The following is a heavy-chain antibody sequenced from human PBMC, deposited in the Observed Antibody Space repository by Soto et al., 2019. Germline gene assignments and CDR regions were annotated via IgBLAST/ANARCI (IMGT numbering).Heavy chain of an antibody. V-gene: IGHV3-72*01. J-gene: IGHJ3*02. CDR2: IRNKINNYNT. CDR1: GFTFRDYY. Sequence: EVLLVESGGGLVQPGGSLRLSCAASGFTFRDYYMDWVRQAPGKGLEWVGRIRNKINNYNTEYAASVKGRFIISRDDSENSLYLQMSSLKSEDTAVYFCARPLPWGHSYGPGSGEAFDIWGRGTMVAVSS. CDR3: ARPLPWGHSYGPGSGEAFDI. D-gene: IGHD3-10*01.